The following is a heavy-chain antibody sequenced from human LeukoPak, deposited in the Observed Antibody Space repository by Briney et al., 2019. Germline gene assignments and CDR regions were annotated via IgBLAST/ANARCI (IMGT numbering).Heavy chain of an antibody. CDR3: AKGGIAAPLNY. CDR1: GFAFSTYG. V-gene: IGHV3-33*06. CDR2: IWFDGSNK. D-gene: IGHD6-6*01. J-gene: IGHJ4*02. Sequence: GGSLRLSCAASGFAFSTYGMHWVRQAPGKGLEWVAVIWFDGSNKYYADSVKGRFTISRDNSKNTLYLQMNSLRAEDTAVYYCAKGGIAAPLNYWGQGTLVIVSS.